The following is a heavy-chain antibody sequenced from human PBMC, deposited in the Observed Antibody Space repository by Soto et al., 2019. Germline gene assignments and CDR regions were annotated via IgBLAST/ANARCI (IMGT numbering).Heavy chain of an antibody. Sequence: GESLKISCMVSGYNFAIYWIGWVRQMPGKGLEWMGVIYPGDSDTRYSPSLQGQVTISADKSSSTAYLQWSSLKASDTAMYFCARVYILELPGTLSYSANYGGYFDSWGQGTLVTVSS. D-gene: IGHD1-7*01. V-gene: IGHV5-51*01. CDR2: IYPGDSDT. CDR3: ARVYILELPGTLSYSANYGGYFDS. CDR1: GYNFAIYW. J-gene: IGHJ4*02.